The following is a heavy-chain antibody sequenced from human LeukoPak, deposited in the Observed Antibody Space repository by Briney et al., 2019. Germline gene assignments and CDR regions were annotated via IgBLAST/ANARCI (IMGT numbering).Heavy chain of an antibody. CDR2: INGDGSTT. CDR3: ASLVGGYYPPVEAFDV. V-gene: IGHV3-74*01. Sequence: GGSLRLSCAASGFSFRSCWMHWVRQAPGKELVWVSRINGDGSTTNYADSVRGRFTISRDNAKNTLYLQMNSLRADDSAVYFCASLVGGYYPPVEAFDVWGQGAMVTVSS. CDR1: GFSFRSCW. D-gene: IGHD3-3*01. J-gene: IGHJ3*01.